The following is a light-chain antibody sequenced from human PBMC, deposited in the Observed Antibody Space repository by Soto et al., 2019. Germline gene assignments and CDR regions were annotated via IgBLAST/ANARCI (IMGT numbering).Light chain of an antibody. J-gene: IGLJ3*02. CDR2: DVI. CDR3: GLFTSSATWV. CDR1: SXXVGDYEH. Sequence: QSALTQPPSVSGSPGQSVTISCTVTSXXVGDYEHVSWYQLAPGTAPKLLISDVINRPSGVPDRFSGSKSGNTPSLTISGLQAEDEADYYCGLFTSSATWVFGGGTKLTVL. V-gene: IGLV2-18*01.